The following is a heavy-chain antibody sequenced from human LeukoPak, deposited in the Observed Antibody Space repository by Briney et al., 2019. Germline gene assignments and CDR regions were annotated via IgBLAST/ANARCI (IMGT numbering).Heavy chain of an antibody. Sequence: SVKVSCKASGYTFTSYDIYWVLQATGQGLEWIGWMNPNSGNTGYAQKFQGRVTMTRNTSISTAYMELSSLRSEDTAVYYWARVGPYYDYVWGSYRYKYFDYWGRGTLVTVSS. CDR1: GYTFTSYD. J-gene: IGHJ4*02. CDR2: MNPNSGNT. V-gene: IGHV1-8*01. D-gene: IGHD3-16*02. CDR3: ARVGPYYDYVWGSYRYKYFDY.